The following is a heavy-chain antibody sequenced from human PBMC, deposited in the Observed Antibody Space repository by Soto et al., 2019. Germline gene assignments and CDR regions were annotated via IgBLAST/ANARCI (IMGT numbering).Heavy chain of an antibody. J-gene: IGHJ5*02. V-gene: IGHV1-46*01. CDR3: ARDSDSYGSANWFDP. D-gene: IGHD5-18*01. CDR1: GYTFTSYY. Sequence: ASVKVSCKASGYTFTSYYMHWVRQAPGQGLEWMGIINPSGGSTSYAQKFQGRVTMTRDTSTSTVYMELSSLRSEDTAVYYCARDSDSYGSANWFDPWGQGTLVTVSS. CDR2: INPSGGST.